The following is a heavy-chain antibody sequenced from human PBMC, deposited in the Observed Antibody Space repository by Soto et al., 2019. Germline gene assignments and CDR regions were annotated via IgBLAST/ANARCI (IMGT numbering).Heavy chain of an antibody. CDR1: GGSCSGYY. D-gene: IGHD3-3*01. Sequence: SETLSLTCAVYGGSCSGYYWSWIRQPPGKGLEWIGEINHSGSTNYNPSLKSRVTISVDTSKTQFSLKLSSVTAADTAVYYCARGVYDFWSGYGYYYYMDVWGKGTTVTVSS. CDR3: ARGVYDFWSGYGYYYYMDV. J-gene: IGHJ6*03. CDR2: INHSGST. V-gene: IGHV4-34*01.